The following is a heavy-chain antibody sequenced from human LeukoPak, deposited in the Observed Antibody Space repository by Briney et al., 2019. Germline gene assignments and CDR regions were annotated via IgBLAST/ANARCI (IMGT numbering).Heavy chain of an antibody. V-gene: IGHV3-48*04. J-gene: IGHJ4*02. CDR1: GFTFSSYS. Sequence: GGSLRLSCAASGFTFSSYSMNWVRQAPGKGLEWVSYISSSSSTICYADSVKGRFTISRDNAKNSLYLQMNSLRAEDTAVYYCARGRKPDGKIDYWGQGTLVTVSS. CDR2: ISSSSSTI. CDR3: ARGRKPDGKIDY. D-gene: IGHD1-14*01.